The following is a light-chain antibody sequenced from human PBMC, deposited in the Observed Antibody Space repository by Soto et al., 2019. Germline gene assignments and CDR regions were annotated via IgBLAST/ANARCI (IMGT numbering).Light chain of an antibody. J-gene: IGLJ2*01. Sequence: QAVVTQSSSASASLGSSVKVTCTLSSGHSTYIIAWHQQQPGKAPRYLMKLEGSGTYNKGSGVPDRFSGSSSGADRYLTISNRQSEDEADYYCETWDSNSRVFGGGTKLTVL. CDR3: ETWDSNSRV. V-gene: IGLV4-60*03. CDR2: LEGSGTY. CDR1: SGHSTYI.